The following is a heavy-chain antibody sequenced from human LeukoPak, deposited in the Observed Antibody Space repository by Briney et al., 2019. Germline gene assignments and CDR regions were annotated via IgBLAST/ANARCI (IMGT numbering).Heavy chain of an antibody. CDR2: IYYSGST. J-gene: IGHJ4*02. CDR3: ARTTVVAKYFDY. Sequence: SETLSLTCTVSGGSISSSSYYWGWIRQPPGKGLEWIGSIYYSGSTYYNPSLKSRLTISVDTSKNQFSLKLSSVTAADTAVYYCARTTVVAKYFDYWGQGTLVTVSS. CDR1: GGSISSSSYY. V-gene: IGHV4-39*07. D-gene: IGHD4-23*01.